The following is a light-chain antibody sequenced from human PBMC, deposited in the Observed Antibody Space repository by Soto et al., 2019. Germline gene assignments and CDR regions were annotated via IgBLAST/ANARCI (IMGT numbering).Light chain of an antibody. J-gene: IGKJ4*01. Sequence: DIVMTQSPLSLPVTPGEPASISCRSSQSLLHTNGNTYLDWDVQKPGQSPQLMIYLASYRASGGHDRLSGSGSVTDFTLNTSSVEAEDVGVAYCMPGLQTPLTFGGVTKVESK. CDR3: MPGLQTPLT. V-gene: IGKV2-28*01. CDR1: QSLLHTNGNTY. CDR2: LAS.